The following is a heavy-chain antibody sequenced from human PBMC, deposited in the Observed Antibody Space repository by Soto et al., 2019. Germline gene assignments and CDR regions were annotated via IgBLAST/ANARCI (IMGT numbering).Heavy chain of an antibody. D-gene: IGHD3-10*01. CDR1: GFSFNIAW. V-gene: IGHV3-15*07. J-gene: IGHJ4*02. CDR3: STGNYGSLGI. CDR2: VKSKNSGGTT. Sequence: EVQLVESGGGLVKPGGSLRLSCAASGFSFNIAWMNWVRQAPGEGLEWVGRVKSKNSGGTTEYAAPVKSGFTISRDDSKNMLYLQMNSLKTEDTAVYYCSTGNYGSLGIWGQGTLVTVSS.